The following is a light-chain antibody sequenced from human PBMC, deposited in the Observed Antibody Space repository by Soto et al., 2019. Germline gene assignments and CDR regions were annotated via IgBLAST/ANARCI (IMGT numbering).Light chain of an antibody. Sequence: NFMLTQPHSVSESPGKTVTISCTRSSGSIASNYVQWYQQRPGSAPTTVIYEDNQRPSGVPDRFSGSIDSSSNSASLTISGLKTDDEADYYCQSYDSSYVVFGGGTKLTVL. CDR3: QSYDSSYVV. V-gene: IGLV6-57*04. CDR1: SGSIASNY. J-gene: IGLJ2*01. CDR2: EDN.